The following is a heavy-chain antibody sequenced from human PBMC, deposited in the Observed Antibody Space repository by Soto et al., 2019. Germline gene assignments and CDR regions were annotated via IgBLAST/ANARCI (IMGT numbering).Heavy chain of an antibody. CDR3: ARLGGYSYGPIHGYFDY. V-gene: IGHV5-51*01. D-gene: IGHD5-18*01. CDR2: IYPGDSET. Sequence: PGESLKISCEASGYNFRDEWIGWVRQKPGKGLEWMGIIYPGDSETRYSPSFQGRVTISAAKSNSTAFLQWSSLQASDSAMYYCARLGGYSYGPIHGYFDYWGQGTPVTVSS. CDR1: GYNFRDEW. J-gene: IGHJ4*02.